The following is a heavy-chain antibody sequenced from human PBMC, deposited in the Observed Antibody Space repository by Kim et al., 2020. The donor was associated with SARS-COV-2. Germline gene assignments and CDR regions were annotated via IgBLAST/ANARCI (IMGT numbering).Heavy chain of an antibody. V-gene: IGHV3-7*01. D-gene: IGHD7-27*01. CDR1: GFTFSSYW. Sequence: GGSLRLSCAASGFTFSSYWMSWVRQAPGKGLEWVANIKQDGSEKYYVDSVKGRFTISRDNAKNSLYLQMNSLRAEDTAVYYCARDRKTGDQDFYYGMDVWGQGTTVTAS. CDR2: IKQDGSEK. J-gene: IGHJ6*02. CDR3: ARDRKTGDQDFYYGMDV.